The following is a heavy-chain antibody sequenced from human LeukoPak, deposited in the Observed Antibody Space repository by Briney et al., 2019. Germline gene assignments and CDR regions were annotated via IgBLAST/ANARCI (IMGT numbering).Heavy chain of an antibody. CDR2: IKTKSDGGTT. CDR3: TRKSYFEN. J-gene: IGHJ4*02. V-gene: IGHV3-15*01. CDR1: GFGFINTW. Sequence: PGGSLRLSCAASGFGFINTWMTWVRQAPGRGLEWVARIKTKSDGGTTDYAAPVKGRFTISRDDSNNMVYLQFNSLKTEDTAIYYCTRKSYFENWSQGTLVTVSS.